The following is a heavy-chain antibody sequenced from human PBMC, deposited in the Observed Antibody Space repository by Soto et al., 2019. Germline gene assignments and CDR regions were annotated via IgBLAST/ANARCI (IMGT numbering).Heavy chain of an antibody. J-gene: IGHJ4*02. D-gene: IGHD3-22*01. CDR2: ISGYNGIT. CDR1: GYTFTIYG. CDR3: ARGDYYDRSGYYGY. V-gene: IGHV1-18*04. Sequence: QVQLVQSGAEVKKPGASVKVSCKASGYTFTIYGISWVRQAPGQGLEWMGWISGYNGITDYAQNLPDRVNLTTDASTSSVYMELRTLVSDDTAVYYCARGDYYDRSGYYGYWGQGTLITVAS.